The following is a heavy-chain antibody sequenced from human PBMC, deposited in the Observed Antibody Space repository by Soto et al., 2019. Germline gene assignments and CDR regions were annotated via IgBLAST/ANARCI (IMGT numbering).Heavy chain of an antibody. Sequence: SVKVSCKASGGTFSSYAISLVRQAPGQGLEWMGGIIPIFGTANYAQKFQGRVTITADESTSTAYMELSSLRSEDTAVYYCARGGTTSHYYYYGMDVWGQGTTVTVSS. CDR1: GGTFSSYA. CDR3: ARGGTTSHYYYYGMDV. D-gene: IGHD1-1*01. V-gene: IGHV1-69*13. J-gene: IGHJ6*02. CDR2: IIPIFGTA.